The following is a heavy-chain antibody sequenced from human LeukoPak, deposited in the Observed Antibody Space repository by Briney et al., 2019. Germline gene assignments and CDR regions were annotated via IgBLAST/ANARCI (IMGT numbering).Heavy chain of an antibody. Sequence: AGGSLRLSCAGSGFTFSTYWMNWVRQAPGMGLEWVASIKQDGSEKFYVDPVKGRFTISRDNAKNSLYLQMNGLRVEDTAVYYCARDYFVDGSNSRIFFQSWGQGTLVTVSS. CDR2: IKQDGSEK. J-gene: IGHJ5*02. D-gene: IGHD5-24*01. V-gene: IGHV3-7*01. CDR1: GFTFSTYW. CDR3: ARDYFVDGSNSRIFFQS.